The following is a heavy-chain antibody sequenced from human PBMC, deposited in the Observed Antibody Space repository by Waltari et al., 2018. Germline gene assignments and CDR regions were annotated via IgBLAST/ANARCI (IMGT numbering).Heavy chain of an antibody. V-gene: IGHV4-38-2*02. CDR2: IYRSGST. Sequence: QVQLQESVPGLVKPSETLSLTCDVSGYSISSDYYWTWIRQPPGKGVEWIGSIYRSGSTWYSPSIKSRVTISMDTSKNQFFLNLSPVTAADTAVYYCARDSAGTSSGADYWGQGTKVSVSS. CDR1: GYSISSDYY. D-gene: IGHD6-13*01. J-gene: IGHJ4*02. CDR3: ARDSAGTSSGADY.